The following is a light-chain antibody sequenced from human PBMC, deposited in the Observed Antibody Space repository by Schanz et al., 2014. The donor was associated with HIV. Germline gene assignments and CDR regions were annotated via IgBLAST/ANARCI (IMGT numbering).Light chain of an antibody. J-gene: IGLJ3*02. CDR3: SSYAGTNNFWV. Sequence: QSVLTQPPSASRTKNKRVTISCSGSTSNVGSRSVDWYQQFPGAAPKLLIYNTHLRPSGVPDRFSGSKSGNTASLTISGLQAEDEADYYCSSYAGTNNFWVFGGGTKLTVL. CDR1: TSNVGSRS. V-gene: IGLV1-44*01. CDR2: NTH.